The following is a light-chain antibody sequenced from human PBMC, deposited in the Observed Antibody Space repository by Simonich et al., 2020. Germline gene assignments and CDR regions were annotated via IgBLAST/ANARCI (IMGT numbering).Light chain of an antibody. J-gene: IGLJ3*02. CDR3: QSYDSSLSGFWV. V-gene: IGLV1-40*01. CDR1: SSNIGAGYD. Sequence: QSVLTQPPSVSGAPGQRVTISSTGSSSNIGAGYDVHWYQQLPGTAPKLLIYGNSKRPSGVPDRFSGSKSGTSASLAITGLQAEDEADYYCQSYDSSLSGFWVFGGGTKLTVL. CDR2: GNS.